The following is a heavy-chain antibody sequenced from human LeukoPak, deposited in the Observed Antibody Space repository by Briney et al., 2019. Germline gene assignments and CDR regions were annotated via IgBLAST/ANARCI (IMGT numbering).Heavy chain of an antibody. CDR3: AKGSGVGLGYFDY. Sequence: PGGSLRLSCAASGFTSSIYPMHWVRQAPGKGLEWVAVIAYDGSYKYYADSVKGRFTISRDNSKNTLYLQMNSLRAEDTAVYYCAKGSGVGLGYFDYWGQGTLVTVSS. CDR2: IAYDGSYK. CDR1: GFTSSIYP. J-gene: IGHJ4*02. V-gene: IGHV3-30*04. D-gene: IGHD1-26*01.